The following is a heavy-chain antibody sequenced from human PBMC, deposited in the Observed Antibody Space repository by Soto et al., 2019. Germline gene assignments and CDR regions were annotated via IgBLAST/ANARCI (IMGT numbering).Heavy chain of an antibody. Sequence: SETLSLTCTVSGGSISSSSYYWGWIRQPPGKGLEWIGSIYYSGSTNYNPSLKSRVTISVDTSKNQFSLKLSSVTAADTAVYYCARDGTVSGTFLNWGQGTLVTVSS. D-gene: IGHD3-10*01. CDR2: IYYSGST. CDR1: GGSISSSSYY. V-gene: IGHV4-39*07. J-gene: IGHJ4*02. CDR3: ARDGTVSGTFLN.